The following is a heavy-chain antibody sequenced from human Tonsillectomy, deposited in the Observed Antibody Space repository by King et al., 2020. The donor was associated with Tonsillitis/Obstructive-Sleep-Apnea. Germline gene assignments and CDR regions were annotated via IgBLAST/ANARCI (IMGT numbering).Heavy chain of an antibody. CDR2: IXYXGST. CDR1: GGSISSYY. D-gene: IGHD3-3*01. Sequence: QLQESGPGLVKPSETLSLTCTVSGGSISSYYWSWIRQPPGKGLEWIGXIXYXGSTNYNPSLKSRVTISVDTSKNQFSLKLSSVTAADTAVYYCARAGVVTPIDYWGQGTLVTVSS. CDR3: ARAGVVTPIDY. J-gene: IGHJ4*02. V-gene: IGHV4-59*01.